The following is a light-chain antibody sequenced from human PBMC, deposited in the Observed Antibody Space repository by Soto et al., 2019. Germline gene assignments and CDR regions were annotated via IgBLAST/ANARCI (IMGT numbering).Light chain of an antibody. V-gene: IGKV1-6*01. CDR3: LQDDDYPFT. CDR2: AAS. J-gene: IGKJ4*01. CDR1: QSIGRF. Sequence: IQITQSPSSLSASVGDRRTMTCRASQSIGRFLNWHQQKKGKAPNVLIFAASNLQSRVPSRFSGSGSGTDCTLTISRLQPEDFETYFCLQDDDYPFTFGGGTKVDI.